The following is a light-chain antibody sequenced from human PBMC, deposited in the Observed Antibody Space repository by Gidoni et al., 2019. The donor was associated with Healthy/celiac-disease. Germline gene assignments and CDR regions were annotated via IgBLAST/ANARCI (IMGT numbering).Light chain of an antibody. CDR2: AAS. V-gene: IGKV1-9*01. CDR3: QQLNSYPPLYS. J-gene: IGKJ2*03. Sequence: DIHLTQSPSFLSASVGDRVTITCRASQGISSYLAWYQQKPGKAPKLLIYAASTLQSGVPSRFSGSGSGTEFTLTISSLQPEDFATYYCQQLNSYPPLYSFGQGTKLEIK. CDR1: QGISSY.